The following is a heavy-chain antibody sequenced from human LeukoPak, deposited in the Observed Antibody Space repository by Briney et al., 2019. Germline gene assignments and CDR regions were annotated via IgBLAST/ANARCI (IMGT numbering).Heavy chain of an antibody. J-gene: IGHJ4*02. CDR3: ASNSGWAVRPYYFDY. V-gene: IGHV4-39*01. Sequence: PSETLSLTCTVSGGSISSYYWGWIRQPPGKGLEWIGSIYYSGSTYYNPSLKSRVTISVDTSKNQFSLRLNSVTAADTAVYYCASNSGWAVRPYYFDYWGQGTLVTVSS. CDR1: GGSISSYY. CDR2: IYYSGST. D-gene: IGHD4-23*01.